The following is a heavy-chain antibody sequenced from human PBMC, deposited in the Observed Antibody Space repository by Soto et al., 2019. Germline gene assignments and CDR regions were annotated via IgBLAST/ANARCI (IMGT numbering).Heavy chain of an antibody. J-gene: IGHJ4*02. D-gene: IGHD1-26*01. CDR1: GFTFSDYT. Sequence: GGSLRLSCAASGFTFSDYTMNWVRQAPGMGLEWVSSITSSSRYILYSDSVRGRFTMSRDNAKNSLYLQMHSLRAEDTAVYYCMRDWDLKGFDYWGQGTLVTVSS. CDR2: ITSSSRYI. CDR3: MRDWDLKGFDY. V-gene: IGHV3-21*01.